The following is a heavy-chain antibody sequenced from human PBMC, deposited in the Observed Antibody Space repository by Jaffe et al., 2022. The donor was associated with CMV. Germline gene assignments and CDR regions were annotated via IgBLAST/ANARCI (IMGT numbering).Heavy chain of an antibody. Sequence: EVQLVESGGGLVQPGGSLRLSCAASGFTVSSNYMSWVRQAPGKGLEWVSVIYSGGSTYYADSVKGRFTISRDNSKNTLYLQMNSLRAEDTAVYYCARDNRWAAAGFYYYYYMDVWGKGTTVTVSS. CDR3: ARDNRWAAAGFYYYYYMDV. CDR2: IYSGGST. J-gene: IGHJ6*03. CDR1: GFTVSSNY. D-gene: IGHD6-13*01. V-gene: IGHV3-66*01.